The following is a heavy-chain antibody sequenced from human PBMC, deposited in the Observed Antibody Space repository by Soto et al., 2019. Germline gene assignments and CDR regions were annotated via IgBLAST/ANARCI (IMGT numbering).Heavy chain of an antibody. CDR2: ISCDGSNK. J-gene: IGHJ4*02. CDR1: GFTFSSYG. CDR3: AKDTWWDY. V-gene: IGHV3-30*18. Sequence: QVQLVESGGGVVQPGRSLRLSCAASGFTFSSYGMHWVRQAPGKGLEWVAVISCDGSNKYYADSVKGRFTISRDNSKNTLYLQMNSLRAEDKAVYYCAKDTWWDYWGQGTLVTVSS. D-gene: IGHD2-15*01.